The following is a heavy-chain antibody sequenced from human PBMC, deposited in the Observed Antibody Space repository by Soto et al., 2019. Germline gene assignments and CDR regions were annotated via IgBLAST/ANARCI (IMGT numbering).Heavy chain of an antibody. Sequence: QVQLQESGPGLVKPSETLSLTCTVSGGSVTNHHLSWIRQPPGKELEWMGYINYDGSTTYNPSLRSRVTMSLDTPNTQLPLKLSSVTAADTAVYYCATYLGGGGGRGYWGQGTLVTVSS. CDR3: ATYLGGGGGRGY. CDR2: INYDGST. CDR1: GGSVTNHH. J-gene: IGHJ4*02. D-gene: IGHD2-21*01. V-gene: IGHV4-59*08.